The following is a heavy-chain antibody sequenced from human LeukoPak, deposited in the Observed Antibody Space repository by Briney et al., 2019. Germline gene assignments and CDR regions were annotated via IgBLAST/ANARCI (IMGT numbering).Heavy chain of an antibody. CDR3: ASGGYFYDGYSGYYSPHTFDF. V-gene: IGHV1-2*02. CDR1: GYTFTDYY. CDR2: INPNNVDT. Sequence: GASVRVSCKASGYTFTDYYIHWVRQAPGQGLEWMGWINPNNVDTNYAQKFQDRVTMTKDTSISTAYMELSRLRSDDTAVYYCASGGYFYDGYSGYYSPHTFDFWGQGTMVTVSS. J-gene: IGHJ3*01. D-gene: IGHD5-12*01.